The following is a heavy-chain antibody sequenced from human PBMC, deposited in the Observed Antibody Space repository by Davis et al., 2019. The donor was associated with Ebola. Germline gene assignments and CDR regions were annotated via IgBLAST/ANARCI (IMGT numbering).Heavy chain of an antibody. J-gene: IGHJ6*02. CDR2: ISGSGGST. V-gene: IGHV3-23*01. Sequence: GGSLRLSCAASGFTFSSYAMSWVRQAPGKGLEWVSAISGSGGSTYYADSVKGRFTISRDNSKNTLYLQMNSLRAEDTAVYYCARGVGGYYDFWSGYVDYYYGMDVWGQGTTVTVSS. CDR3: ARGVGGYYDFWSGYVDYYYGMDV. CDR1: GFTFSSYA. D-gene: IGHD3-3*01.